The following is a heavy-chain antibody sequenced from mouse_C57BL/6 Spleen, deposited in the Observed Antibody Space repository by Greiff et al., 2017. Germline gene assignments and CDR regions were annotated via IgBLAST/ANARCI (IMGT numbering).Heavy chain of an antibody. V-gene: IGHV5-17*01. Sequence: EVNVVESGGGLVKPGGSLKLSCAASGFTFSDYGMHWVRQAPEKGLEWVAYISSGSSTIYYADTVKGRFTISRDNAKNTLFLQMTSLRSEDTAMYYCATNWDGYYAMDYWGQGTSVTVSS. CDR3: ATNWDGYYAMDY. CDR1: GFTFSDYG. CDR2: ISSGSSTI. D-gene: IGHD4-1*01. J-gene: IGHJ4*01.